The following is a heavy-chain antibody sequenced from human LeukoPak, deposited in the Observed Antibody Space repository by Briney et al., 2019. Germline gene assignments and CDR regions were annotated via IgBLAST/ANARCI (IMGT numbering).Heavy chain of an antibody. CDR2: ISISARTI. V-gene: IGHV3-48*02. Sequence: GRSLRLSCIASGFTFSDFGMNWVRQAPGKGLEWVSYISISARTIYYIDSVKGRFTISRDNAKNSLYLQMNSLRDEDTAVYYCARDFSRFCSSSSCANWFDPWGQGTLVTVSS. D-gene: IGHD2-2*01. CDR1: GFTFSDFG. J-gene: IGHJ5*02. CDR3: ARDFSRFCSSSSCANWFDP.